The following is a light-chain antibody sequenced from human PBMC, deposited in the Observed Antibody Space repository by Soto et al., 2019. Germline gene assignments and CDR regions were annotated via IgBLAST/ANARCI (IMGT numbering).Light chain of an antibody. Sequence: DIQMTQSPSSLSASVGDRVTITCRASQSIDNYLNWYQQKSGKAPQLLIYSASHLQSGVPSRFSGGGYGTDFILTISSLQPEDSAIYFCQQGSTAPLTFGGGTKVEIK. V-gene: IGKV1-39*01. CDR3: QQGSTAPLT. J-gene: IGKJ4*01. CDR1: QSIDNY. CDR2: SAS.